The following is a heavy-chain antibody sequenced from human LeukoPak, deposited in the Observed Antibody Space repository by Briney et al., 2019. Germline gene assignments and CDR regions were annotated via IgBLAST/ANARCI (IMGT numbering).Heavy chain of an antibody. V-gene: IGHV3-7*01. CDR1: GFSFSTYW. CDR3: GRDSFETDIDY. J-gene: IGHJ4*02. CDR2: IKEDGSET. Sequence: GGSLRLSCAASGFSFSTYWMSWVRRAPGKGLEWVANIKEDGSETYYVDSLRGRFTISRDNVKNSLYLQINSLRAEDTAVYYCGRDSFETDIDYWGQGTLVTVSS. D-gene: IGHD1-14*01.